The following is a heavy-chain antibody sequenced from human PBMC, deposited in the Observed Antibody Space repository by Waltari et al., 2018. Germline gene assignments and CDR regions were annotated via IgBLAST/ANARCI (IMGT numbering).Heavy chain of an antibody. D-gene: IGHD2-8*02. CDR2: IDASAGTT. Sequence: QVQLIQSGAEVNKHGASVNVSLKESRPFLNEYYAHWLRQAPGQGLEWMGIIDASAGTTTYSQKFQGRITITMTTDTSTSTVYMELSSLTSEDTAVYYCAKTGGSNWFDPWGQGTLITVSS. J-gene: IGHJ5*02. CDR1: RPFLNEYY. CDR3: AKTGGSNWFDP. V-gene: IGHV1-46*02.